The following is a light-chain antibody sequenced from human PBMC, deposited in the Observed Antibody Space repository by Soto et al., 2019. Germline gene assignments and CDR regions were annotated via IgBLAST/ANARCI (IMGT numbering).Light chain of an antibody. V-gene: IGKV1-8*01. J-gene: IGKJ1*01. CDR2: AAS. CDR3: QQYYSYPPT. Sequence: AIRMTQSASSFSASTGDRVTITCRASQGISSYLAWYQQKPGKAPKLLIYAASTLQSGVPSRFSGSGSGTDFTLTISCLQSEDFATCYCQQYYSYPPTFGQGTKVDIK. CDR1: QGISSY.